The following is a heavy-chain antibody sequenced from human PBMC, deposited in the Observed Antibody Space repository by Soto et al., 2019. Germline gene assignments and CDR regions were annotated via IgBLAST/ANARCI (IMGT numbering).Heavy chain of an antibody. CDR3: ARCIKYYYYGMDV. CDR1: GGSFSGYY. V-gene: IGHV4-34*01. J-gene: IGHJ6*02. Sequence: SETLSLTCAVYGGSFSGYYWTWIRQPPGKGLEWIGSIYYSGSTYYNPSLKSRVTLSVDTSKNQFSLKLSSVTAADTAVYYCARCIKYYYYGMDVWGQGTTVTVSS. D-gene: IGHD2-8*01. CDR2: IYYSGST.